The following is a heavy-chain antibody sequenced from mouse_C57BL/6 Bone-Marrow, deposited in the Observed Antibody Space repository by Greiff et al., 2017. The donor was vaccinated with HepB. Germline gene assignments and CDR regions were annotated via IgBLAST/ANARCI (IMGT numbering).Heavy chain of an antibody. CDR1: GYTFTSYG. D-gene: IGHD1-1*01. CDR3: ARKSITTVVEDYYAMDY. V-gene: IGHV1-81*01. J-gene: IGHJ4*01. Sequence: QVQLQQSGAELARPGASVKLSCKASGYTFTSYGISWVKQSTVQGLEWIGEIYPRSGNTYYNEKFKGKATLTADKSSSTAYMELRSLTSEDSAVYFCARKSITTVVEDYYAMDYWGQGTSVTVSS. CDR2: IYPRSGNT.